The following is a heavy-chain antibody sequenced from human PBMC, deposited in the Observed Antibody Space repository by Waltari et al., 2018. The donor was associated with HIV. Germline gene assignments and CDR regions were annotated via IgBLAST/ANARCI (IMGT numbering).Heavy chain of an antibody. Sequence: QDKLVQSGAEVKKPAASVRISCQPSLHTFDQYDIYWIRQAPGQSLQWLGWRHPRSDVPRYSPAFEDRVTITRDPSRHGIYVEISSLTCEDSAVYFCTSGPKNRWFVDWGQGTLVSVS. CDR1: LHTFDQYD. D-gene: IGHD3-10*01. CDR3: TSGPKNRWFVD. V-gene: IGHV1-8*03. J-gene: IGHJ4*02. CDR2: RHPRSDVP.